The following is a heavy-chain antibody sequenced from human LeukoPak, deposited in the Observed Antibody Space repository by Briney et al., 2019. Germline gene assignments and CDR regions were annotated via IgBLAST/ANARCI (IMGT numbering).Heavy chain of an antibody. CDR1: GCTFTGYY. D-gene: IGHD5-12*01. J-gene: IGHJ4*02. CDR2: INPNSGGT. CDR3: ARAYSGYEAFDY. V-gene: IGHV1-2*02. Sequence: GASVKVSCKASGCTFTGYYIHWVRQAPGQGLEWMGWINPNSGGTNYAQKFQGRVTMTRDTSTTYMELSRLTSDDTAVYYCARAYSGYEAFDYWGQGTLVTVSS.